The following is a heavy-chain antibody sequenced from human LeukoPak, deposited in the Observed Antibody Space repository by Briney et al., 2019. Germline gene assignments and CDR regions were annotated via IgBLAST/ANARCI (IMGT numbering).Heavy chain of an antibody. Sequence: ASVKVSCKAPGYTFTGYYMHWVRQAPGQGLEWMGWINPNSGGTNYAQKVQGRVTMTTGTSTSTAYMELRSLRSDDTAVYYCARDSMDYGNNAYFDYWGQGTLVTVSS. CDR1: GYTFTGYY. V-gene: IGHV1-2*02. CDR3: ARDSMDYGNNAYFDY. D-gene: IGHD4/OR15-4a*01. J-gene: IGHJ4*02. CDR2: INPNSGGT.